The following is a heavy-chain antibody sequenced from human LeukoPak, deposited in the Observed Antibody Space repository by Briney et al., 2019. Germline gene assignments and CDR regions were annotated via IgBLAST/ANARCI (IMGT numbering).Heavy chain of an antibody. V-gene: IGHV4-34*01. D-gene: IGHD5-24*01. CDR3: ARGGGDLLYRDGYNSYYMDV. CDR1: GGSFSGYY. Sequence: SETLSLTCAVYGGSFSGYYWSWIRQPPGKGLEWIGEINHSGSTNYNPSLKSRVTISVDTSKNQFSLKLSSVTAADTAVYYCARGGGDLLYRDGYNSYYMDVWGKGTTVTVSS. J-gene: IGHJ6*03. CDR2: INHSGST.